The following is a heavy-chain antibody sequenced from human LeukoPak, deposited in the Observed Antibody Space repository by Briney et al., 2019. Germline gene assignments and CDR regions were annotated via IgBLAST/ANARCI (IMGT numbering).Heavy chain of an antibody. CDR1: GFTFSDYY. V-gene: IGHV3-11*04. Sequence: GGSLRLSCAASGFTFSDYYMSWIRQAPGKGLEWVSYISSSGSTIYYADSVKGRFTISSDNAKNSLYLQMNSLRAEDTAVYYCARDPRMYNWFDPWGQGTLVTVSS. CDR3: ARDPRMYNWFDP. CDR2: ISSSGSTI. J-gene: IGHJ5*02.